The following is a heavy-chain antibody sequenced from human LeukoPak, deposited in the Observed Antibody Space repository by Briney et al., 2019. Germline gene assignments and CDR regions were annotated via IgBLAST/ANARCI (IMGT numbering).Heavy chain of an antibody. V-gene: IGHV1-18*01. Sequence: ASVKVSCKASGYTFTSYGISWVRQAPGQGLEWMGWISAYNGNTNYAQKLQGRVTMTTDTSTSTAYMELRSLRSDDTAVYYCAREGTDCSSTSCQTDYWGQGTQVTVSS. D-gene: IGHD2-2*01. CDR2: ISAYNGNT. J-gene: IGHJ4*02. CDR1: GYTFTSYG. CDR3: AREGTDCSSTSCQTDY.